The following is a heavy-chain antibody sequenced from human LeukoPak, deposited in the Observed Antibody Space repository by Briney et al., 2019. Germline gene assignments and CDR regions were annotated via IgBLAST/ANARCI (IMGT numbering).Heavy chain of an antibody. CDR2: IIDSGDIT. D-gene: IGHD3-16*01. CDR3: AKLGGQEVYNYYVGV. Sequence: PGGSLRLSCEASGFTFSSYAMSWVRQAPGKGLEWVSGIIDSGDITYYANSVKGRFTISRDNSKNILYLQMNCLRAEDTAVYYCAKLGGQEVYNYYVGVWGKGTKVAVSS. CDR1: GFTFSSYA. V-gene: IGHV3-23*01. J-gene: IGHJ6*03.